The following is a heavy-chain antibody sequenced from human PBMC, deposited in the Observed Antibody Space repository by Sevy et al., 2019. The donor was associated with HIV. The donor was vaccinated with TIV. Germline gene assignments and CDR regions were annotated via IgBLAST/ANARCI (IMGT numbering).Heavy chain of an antibody. V-gene: IGHV4-34*01. CDR3: ARGTVIVVVPAANGNWFDP. CDR2: INHSGST. Sequence: SETLSLTCAVYGGSFSGYYWSWIRQPPGKGLEWIGEINHSGSTNYNPSLKSRVTISVDTSKNQFSLKLGSVTAADTAVYYCARGTVIVVVPAANGNWFDPWGQGTLVTVSS. D-gene: IGHD2-2*01. CDR1: GGSFSGYY. J-gene: IGHJ5*02.